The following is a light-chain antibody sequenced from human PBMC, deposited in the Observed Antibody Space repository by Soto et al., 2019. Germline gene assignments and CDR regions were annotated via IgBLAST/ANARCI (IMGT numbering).Light chain of an antibody. CDR1: SSDVGGYNY. CDR3: SSYTSSSTLLYV. Sequence: QSALTQPASVSGSPGQSITISCTGTSSDVGGYNYVSWYQQHPDKAPKLMIYDVSNRPSGVSNRCSGSKSGNTASLTISGLQAEDEADYYCSSYTSSSTLLYVFGTGTKLTVL. J-gene: IGLJ1*01. CDR2: DVS. V-gene: IGLV2-14*01.